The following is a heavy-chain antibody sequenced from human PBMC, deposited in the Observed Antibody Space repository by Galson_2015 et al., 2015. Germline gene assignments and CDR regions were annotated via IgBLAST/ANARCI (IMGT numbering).Heavy chain of an antibody. D-gene: IGHD2-2*01. V-gene: IGHV7-4-1*02. J-gene: IGHJ6*02. CDR3: ARGAYQLLSVVRGYYYGMDV. CDR2: INTNTGNP. Sequence: SVKVSCKASGYTFTSYAMNWVRQAPGQGLEWMGWINTNTGNPTYAQGFTGRFVFSLDTSVSTAYLQISSLRAEDTAVYYCARGAYQLLSVVRGYYYGMDVWGQGTTVTVSS. CDR1: GYTFTSYA.